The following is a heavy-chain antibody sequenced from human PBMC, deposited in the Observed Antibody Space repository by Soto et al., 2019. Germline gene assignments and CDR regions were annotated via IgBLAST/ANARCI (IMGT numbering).Heavy chain of an antibody. CDR3: ANIRGTYYYDSSGYSDI. V-gene: IGHV4-59*08. J-gene: IGHJ3*02. D-gene: IGHD3-22*01. Sequence: SETLSLTCTVSGGSISTYYWSWIRQPPGKGLEWIGYIYYSGSTNYNPSLKSRVTISVDTSKNQFSLKLSSVTAADTAVYYCANIRGTYYYDSSGYSDIWGQGTMVTVSS. CDR1: GGSISTYY. CDR2: IYYSGST.